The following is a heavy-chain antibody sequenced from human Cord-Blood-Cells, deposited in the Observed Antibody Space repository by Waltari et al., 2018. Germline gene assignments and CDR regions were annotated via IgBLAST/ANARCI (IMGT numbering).Heavy chain of an antibody. Sequence: QVQLQQWGAGLLKPSETLSLPCAVYGGSFSGYYWLWLRHPPGKGLDWIGEINHSGSTNYNPSLKSRVTISVDTSKNQFSLKLSSVTAADTAVYYCARLMYSSSSPDAFDIWGQGTMVTVSS. CDR1: GGSFSGYY. CDR2: INHSGST. V-gene: IGHV4-34*01. CDR3: ARLMYSSSSPDAFDI. D-gene: IGHD6-6*01. J-gene: IGHJ3*02.